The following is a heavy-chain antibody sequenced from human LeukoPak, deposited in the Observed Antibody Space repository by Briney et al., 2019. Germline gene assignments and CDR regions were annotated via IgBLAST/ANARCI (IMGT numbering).Heavy chain of an antibody. D-gene: IGHD1-26*01. CDR2: IGTRSNPI. Sequence: TGGSLRLSCAASGFSFSDFYMSWIRQAPGMALEWISYIGTRSNPIYYADSVKGRFTISRDDAKNSLYLQMNSLRDEDTAVYFCAREARGSGRDFDYWGQGILVTVSS. V-gene: IGHV3-11*01. CDR3: AREARGSGRDFDY. J-gene: IGHJ4*02. CDR1: GFSFSDFY.